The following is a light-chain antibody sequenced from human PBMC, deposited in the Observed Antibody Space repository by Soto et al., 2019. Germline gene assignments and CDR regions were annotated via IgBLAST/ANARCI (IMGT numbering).Light chain of an antibody. J-gene: IGLJ1*01. CDR3: SSYTSSSV. CDR2: DVS. Sequence: QSVLTQPASVSGSPGQSITISCTGTSRDVGGYNYVSWYQQHPCKSPKLMIYDVSNRPSGVSNRFSGSKSGNTASLTISGLQAEDEADYYCSSYTSSSVFGTGTKVTVL. V-gene: IGLV2-14*01. CDR1: SRDVGGYNY.